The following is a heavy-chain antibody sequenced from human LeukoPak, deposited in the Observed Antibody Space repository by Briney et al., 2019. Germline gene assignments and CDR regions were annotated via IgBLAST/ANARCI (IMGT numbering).Heavy chain of an antibody. CDR3: AREKFLEWYAVAGTFGYFDY. V-gene: IGHV3-7*01. D-gene: IGHD6-19*01. Sequence: PGGSLRLSCAASVFTFSNYWMSWVRQAPWKGLEWVANLKQDGGEKYYVDSVKGRFTISRDNAKNSLYLQMNSLRAEDTAVYYCAREKFLEWYAVAGTFGYFDYWGQGTLVTVSS. CDR2: LKQDGGEK. CDR1: VFTFSNYW. J-gene: IGHJ4*02.